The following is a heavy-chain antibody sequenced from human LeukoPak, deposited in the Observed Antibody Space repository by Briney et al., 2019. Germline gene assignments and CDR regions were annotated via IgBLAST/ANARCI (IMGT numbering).Heavy chain of an antibody. V-gene: IGHV1-2*02. CDR3: ARVLTPTVVTSNFDY. Sequence: ASVKVSCKASGYTFTGYHVYWVRQAPGQGLEWMGWISPSSGGTRYAQKFQGRVTMTRDTSISTAYMELSRLTSDDTAVYYCARVLTPTVVTSNFDYWGQGTLVTVSS. J-gene: IGHJ4*02. CDR1: GYTFTGYH. CDR2: ISPSSGGT. D-gene: IGHD4-23*01.